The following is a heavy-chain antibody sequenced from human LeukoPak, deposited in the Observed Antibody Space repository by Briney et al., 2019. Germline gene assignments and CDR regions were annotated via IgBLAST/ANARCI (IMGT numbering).Heavy chain of an antibody. Sequence: SETLSLTCTVSGGSISSSSYYWGWIRQPPGKGLEWFGSIYYSGSTYYNPSLKSRVTISVDTSKNQFSLKLSSVTAADTAVYYCATKFTNSKIDYWGQGTPVTVSS. J-gene: IGHJ4*02. CDR2: IYYSGST. V-gene: IGHV4-39*01. CDR1: GGSISSSSYY. CDR3: ATKFTNSKIDY. D-gene: IGHD1-20*01.